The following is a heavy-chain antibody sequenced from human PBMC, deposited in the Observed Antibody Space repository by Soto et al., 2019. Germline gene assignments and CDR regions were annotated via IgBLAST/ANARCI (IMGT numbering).Heavy chain of an antibody. J-gene: IGHJ3*02. CDR2: INPNRGGT. V-gene: IGHV1-2*04. CDR3: ARGGYSGYASDAFDI. Sequence: QVQLVQSGAEVKRPGASVKVSCKASGYTFTGYYMHWVRQAPGQGLEWMGWINPNRGGTNYAQKFQGWVTVTRDTSISTAYMELSRLRSDDTAVYYCARGGYSGYASDAFDIWGQGTMVTVSS. CDR1: GYTFTGYY. D-gene: IGHD5-12*01.